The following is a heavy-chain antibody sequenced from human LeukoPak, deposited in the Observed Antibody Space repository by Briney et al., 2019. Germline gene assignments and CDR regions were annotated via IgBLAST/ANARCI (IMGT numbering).Heavy chain of an antibody. V-gene: IGHV3-30-3*01. D-gene: IGHD3-22*01. CDR2: ISYDGSNK. CDR3: ARDRDYYDSSGYCDY. CDR1: GFTFSSYA. J-gene: IGHJ4*02. Sequence: GRSLRLSCAASGFTFSSYAMHWVRQAPGKGLEWVAVISYDGSNKYYADSVKGRFTISRDNSKNTLYLQMNSLRAEDTAVYYCARDRDYYDSSGYCDYWGRGTLVTVSS.